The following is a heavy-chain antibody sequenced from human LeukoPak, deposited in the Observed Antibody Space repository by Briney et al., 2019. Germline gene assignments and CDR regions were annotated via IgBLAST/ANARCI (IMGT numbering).Heavy chain of an antibody. CDR3: ARDSNPNDGQVFYDAFDI. D-gene: IGHD5/OR15-5a*01. J-gene: IGHJ3*02. Sequence: PWGSLRLSCAASGFTFSSYWMTWVRQAPGKGLEWVANIKRDGSEKHYVDSVKGRFTISRDNAKNSLYLQMNSLRAEDTAVYFCARDSNPNDGQVFYDAFDIWGQGTMVTVSS. CDR1: GFTFSSYW. CDR2: IKRDGSEK. V-gene: IGHV3-7*01.